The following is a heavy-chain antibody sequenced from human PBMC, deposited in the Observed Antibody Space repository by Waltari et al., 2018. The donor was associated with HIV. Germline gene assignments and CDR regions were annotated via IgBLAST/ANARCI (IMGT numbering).Heavy chain of an antibody. D-gene: IGHD1-26*01. J-gene: IGHJ5*02. CDR1: GRPSFPASY. Sequence: QVQLPQSGTVLLTPSETLPLTRAVYGRPSFPASYWSGNRQSPGKGLEWNGEISHNANSSYNPSLKTRITISKDTSKNQFSLGLTSVTAADTAVYYCVGRLYSGSYLAESWGQGNLVTVST. CDR2: ISHNANS. CDR3: VGRLYSGSYLAES. V-gene: IGHV4-34*01.